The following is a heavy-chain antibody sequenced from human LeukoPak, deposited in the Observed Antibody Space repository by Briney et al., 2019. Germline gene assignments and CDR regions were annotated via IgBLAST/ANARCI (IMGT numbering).Heavy chain of an antibody. J-gene: IGHJ3*02. D-gene: IGHD3-22*01. CDR1: GYTLTEFS. V-gene: IGHV1-24*01. CDR2: FDPEDGET. Sequence: GASVKVSCKVSGYTLTEFSMHWVRQAPGKGLEWMGGFDPEDGETIYAQKFQGRVTMTRDTSISTAYMELSRLRSDDTAVYYCARDSRYYYDSSGYDSDYDIWGQGTMVTVSS. CDR3: ARDSRYYYDSSGYDSDYDI.